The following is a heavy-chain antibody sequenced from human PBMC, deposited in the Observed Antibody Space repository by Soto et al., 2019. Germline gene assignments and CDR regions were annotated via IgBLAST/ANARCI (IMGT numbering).Heavy chain of an antibody. CDR2: IIPSFGTA. CDR3: ARSLDSSGSLVY. V-gene: IGHV1-69*13. J-gene: IGHJ4*02. Sequence: SLEVSCKASRGTFSSYAISWVRPAPGQGLEWMGGIIPSFGTANYAQKFQGRVTITADESTSTAYMELSSLRSEDTAVYYCARSLDSSGSLVYWGQGTLVTVSS. D-gene: IGHD3-22*01. CDR1: RGTFSSYA.